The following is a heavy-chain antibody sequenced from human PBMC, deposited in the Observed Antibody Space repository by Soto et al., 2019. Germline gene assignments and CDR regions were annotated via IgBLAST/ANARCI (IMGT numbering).Heavy chain of an antibody. CDR1: GGSISSGDYY. J-gene: IGHJ6*02. CDR2: IYYSGST. D-gene: IGHD3-9*01. V-gene: IGHV4-30-4*01. Sequence: PSETLSLTCTVSGGSISSGDYYWSWIRQPPGKGLEWIGYIYYSGSTYYNPSLKSRVTISVDTSKNQFSLKLSSVTAADTAVYYCARGSYYDILTGYQHTLFAGMDVWGQGTTVTVSS. CDR3: ARGSYYDILTGYQHTLFAGMDV.